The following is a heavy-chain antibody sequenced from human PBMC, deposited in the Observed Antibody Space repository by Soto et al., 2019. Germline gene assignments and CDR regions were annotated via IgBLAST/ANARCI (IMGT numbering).Heavy chain of an antibody. CDR3: ARGRVGATNWNWFDP. Sequence: SESLALSCAVYGGTFKYYYWNWIRQAPGKGLEWIGEINHSGSTNYNPSLKSRVTISVDTSKNHFSLNLSSVTAADTAVYSCARGRVGATNWNWFDPWGQGTLVTVSS. V-gene: IGHV4-34*01. J-gene: IGHJ5*02. CDR1: GGTFKYYY. CDR2: INHSGST. D-gene: IGHD1-26*01.